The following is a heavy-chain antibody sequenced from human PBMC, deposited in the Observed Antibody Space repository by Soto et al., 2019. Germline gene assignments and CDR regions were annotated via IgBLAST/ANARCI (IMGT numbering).Heavy chain of an antibody. Sequence: TXSLPGTVSGISISSGGCYWSWMRQHPEKGLEWIGYIFYTVSTYYNPSLKSRLTISEDTSQNQFSLKLSSVTAEDTAVYYCERGSREMKLWLRSPSAFDIWGQGTTVTVSS. D-gene: IGHD5-18*01. J-gene: IGHJ3*02. CDR2: IFYTVST. V-gene: IGHV4-31*03. CDR1: GISISSGGCY. CDR3: ERGSREMKLWLRSPSAFDI.